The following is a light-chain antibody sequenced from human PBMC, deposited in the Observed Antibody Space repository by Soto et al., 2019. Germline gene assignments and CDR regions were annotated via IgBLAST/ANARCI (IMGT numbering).Light chain of an antibody. CDR2: GAS. Sequence: VFTQSPVTLSVSPGERATLSCRASQSLSKSLVWYQQKPGQAPRLLIDGASNRATGIPARFSGSGSGTDFTLTISSLEPEDFAVYFCQQRSSWPLTFGGGTKVDIK. CDR1: QSLSKS. V-gene: IGKV3-11*01. CDR3: QQRSSWPLT. J-gene: IGKJ4*02.